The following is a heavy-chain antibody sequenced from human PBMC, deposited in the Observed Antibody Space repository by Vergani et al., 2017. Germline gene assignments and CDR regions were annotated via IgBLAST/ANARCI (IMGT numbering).Heavy chain of an antibody. CDR2: IIPILGIA. CDR3: AGEGDDSSGYYKNFQH. D-gene: IGHD3-22*01. Sequence: QVQLVQSGAEVKKPGSSVKVSCKASGGTFSSYTISWVRQAPGQGLEWMARIIPILGIANYAQKFTGRVTITADKSTSTAYMELSSLRSEDTAVYYCAGEGDDSSGYYKNFQHWGQGTLVTVSS. J-gene: IGHJ1*01. V-gene: IGHV1-69*08. CDR1: GGTFSSYT.